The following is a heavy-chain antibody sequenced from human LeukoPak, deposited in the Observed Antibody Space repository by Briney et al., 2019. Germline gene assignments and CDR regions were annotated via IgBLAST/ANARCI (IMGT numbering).Heavy chain of an antibody. CDR3: ARNLNAATLEYYYDSTIGY. CDR2: ISGGSRTI. D-gene: IGHD3-22*01. J-gene: IGHJ4*02. Sequence: GGSLRLSYAASGFTFSDYYMNWIRQAPGKGLEWVSSISGGSRTINYADSVKGRFTTSRDNAKNSLFLQVNSLRAEDTAVYYCARNLNAATLEYYYDSTIGYWGQGTLVTVSS. V-gene: IGHV3-11*04. CDR1: GFTFSDYY.